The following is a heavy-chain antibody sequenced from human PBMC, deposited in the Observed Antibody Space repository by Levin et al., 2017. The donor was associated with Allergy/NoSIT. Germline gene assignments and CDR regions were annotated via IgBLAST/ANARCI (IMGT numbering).Heavy chain of an antibody. CDR2: IYPGDSDT. V-gene: IGHV5-51*01. D-gene: IGHD3-10*01. CDR1: GYSFTSYW. J-gene: IGHJ4*02. Sequence: GGSLRLSCKGSGYSFTSYWIGWVRQMPGKGLEWMGIIYPGDSDTRYSPSFQGQVTISADKSISTAYLQWSSLKASDTAMYYCARRVGSGSYYRTPYYFDYWGQGTLVTVSS. CDR3: ARRVGSGSYYRTPYYFDY.